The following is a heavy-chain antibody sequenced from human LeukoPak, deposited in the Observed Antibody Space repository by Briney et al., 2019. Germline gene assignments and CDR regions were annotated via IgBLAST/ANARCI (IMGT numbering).Heavy chain of an antibody. J-gene: IGHJ4*02. CDR2: INHSGST. V-gene: IGHV4-34*01. CDR1: GGSFSGYY. Sequence: SETLSLTCAVYGGSFSGYYWSWIRQPPGKGLEWIGEINHSGSTNYNPSLKSRVTISVDTSKNQFSLKLSSVTAADTAVYYCARCGDDYNGFDYWGPGTLVTVSS. CDR3: ARCGDDYNGFDY. D-gene: IGHD5-24*01.